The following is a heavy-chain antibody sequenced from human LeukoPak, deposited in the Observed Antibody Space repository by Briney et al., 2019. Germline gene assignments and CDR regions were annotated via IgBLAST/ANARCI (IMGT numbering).Heavy chain of an antibody. CDR3: ARGHWRSSGWYPLVYGMDV. V-gene: IGHV4-31*03. Sequence: PSGTLSLTCTVSGGSISSGGYYWSWIRQHPGKGLEWIGYIYYSGSTYYNPSLKSRVTISVDTSKNQFSLKLSSVTAADTAVYYCARGHWRSSGWYPLVYGMDVWGQGTTVTVSS. CDR1: GGSISSGGYY. J-gene: IGHJ6*02. D-gene: IGHD6-19*01. CDR2: IYYSGST.